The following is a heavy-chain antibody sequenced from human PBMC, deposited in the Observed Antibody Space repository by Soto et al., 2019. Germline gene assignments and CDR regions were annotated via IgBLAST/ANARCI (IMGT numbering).Heavy chain of an antibody. J-gene: IGHJ5*02. CDR3: ARGGYYPYNWFDP. CDR2: IDPSDSYT. V-gene: IGHV5-10-1*01. D-gene: IGHD3-10*01. CDR1: GYIFTTYW. Sequence: GESLKISCKASGYIFTTYWITWVRQMPGEGLEWMGRIDPSDSYTHYSPSFQGHVTISTDKSISTAYLQRNSLKASDTAMYFCARGGYYPYNWFDPWGQGTLVTVSS.